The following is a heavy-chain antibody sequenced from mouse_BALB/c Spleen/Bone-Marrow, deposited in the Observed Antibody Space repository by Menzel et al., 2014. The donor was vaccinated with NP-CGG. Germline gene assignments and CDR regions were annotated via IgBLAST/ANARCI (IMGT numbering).Heavy chain of an antibody. CDR1: GFDFSRYW. Sequence: VQLKQSGGGLVQPGGSLKLSCAASGFDFSRYWMSWVRQAPGKGLEWIGEINPDSSTIIYTPSLKDKFIISRDNAKNTLYLKMSKVRSEDTALYYCASLHYYGFFAYWGQGTLVTVSA. D-gene: IGHD1-2*01. V-gene: IGHV4-1*02. CDR3: ASLHYYGFFAY. J-gene: IGHJ3*01. CDR2: INPDSSTI.